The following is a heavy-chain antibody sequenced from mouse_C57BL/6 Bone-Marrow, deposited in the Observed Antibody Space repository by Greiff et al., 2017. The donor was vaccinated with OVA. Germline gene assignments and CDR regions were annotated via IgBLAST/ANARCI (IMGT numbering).Heavy chain of an antibody. J-gene: IGHJ3*01. CDR1: GYTFTSYW. V-gene: IGHV1-72*01. Sequence: QVQLQQPGAELVKPGASVKLSCKASGYTFTSYWMHWVKQRPGRGLEWIGRIDPNSGGTKYNEKFKSKATLTVDNPSSTAYMQLSSLTSEDSAVYYCARSRGYYYGSSYDWFAYWGQGTLVTVSA. D-gene: IGHD1-1*01. CDR3: ARSRGYYYGSSYDWFAY. CDR2: IDPNSGGT.